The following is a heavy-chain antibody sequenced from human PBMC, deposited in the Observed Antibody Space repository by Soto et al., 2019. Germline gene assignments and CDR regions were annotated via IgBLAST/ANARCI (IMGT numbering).Heavy chain of an antibody. Sequence: QVHLVESGGGLVKPGGSLRLSCAGSGFTFSEHYMSWSRQAPGKGLEWISYVSSSDSTVYYADSVKGRFTISRDNAKNSLYLQMNSLRVEDTAVYYCARDLGYYDSSGYFDYWGQGTLVTVSS. J-gene: IGHJ4*02. D-gene: IGHD3-22*01. CDR2: VSSSDSTV. CDR3: ARDLGYYDSSGYFDY. V-gene: IGHV3-11*01. CDR1: GFTFSEHY.